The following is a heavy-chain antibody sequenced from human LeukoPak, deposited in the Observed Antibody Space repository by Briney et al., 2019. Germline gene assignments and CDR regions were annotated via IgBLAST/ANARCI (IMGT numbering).Heavy chain of an antibody. CDR3: ARRCVWGSCRYTRGNYFDY. Sequence: SETLSLTCAVSGYSISSGYYWGWIRQPPGKGLEWIGSIYHSGSTYYNPSLKSRVTISVDTSKNQFSLKLSSVTAADTAVYYCARRCVWGSCRYTRGNYFDYWGQGTLVTVSS. J-gene: IGHJ4*02. CDR2: IYHSGST. D-gene: IGHD3-16*02. CDR1: GYSISSGYY. V-gene: IGHV4-38-2*01.